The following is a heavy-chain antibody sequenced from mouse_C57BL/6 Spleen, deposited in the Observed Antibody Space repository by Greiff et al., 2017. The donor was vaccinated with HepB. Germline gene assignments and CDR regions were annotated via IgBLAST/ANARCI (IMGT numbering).Heavy chain of an antibody. V-gene: IGHV1-82*01. D-gene: IGHD2-5*01. J-gene: IGHJ1*03. CDR1: GYAFSSSW. CDR3: ARFSKGDWYFDV. CDR2: IYPGDGDT. Sequence: VQLKESGPELVKPGASVKISCKASGYAFSSSWMNWVKQRPGKGLEWIGRIYPGDGDTNYNGKFKGKATLTADKSSSTAYMQLSSLTSEDSAVYFCARFSKGDWYFDVWGTGTTVTVSS.